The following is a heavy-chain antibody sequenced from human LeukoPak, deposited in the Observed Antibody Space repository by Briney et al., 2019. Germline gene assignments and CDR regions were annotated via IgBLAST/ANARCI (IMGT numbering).Heavy chain of an antibody. D-gene: IGHD6-19*01. J-gene: IGHJ5*02. V-gene: IGHV1-3*01. CDR1: GYTLTNYA. CDR2: INAGNGNT. Sequence: ASVKVSCKTSGYTLTNYAMHWVRQAPGQRLEWMGWINAGNGNTKYSQKFQDRVTITRDTSASTAYMELSSLRPEDTAVYYCARGSIAVAGSTVFDPWGQGTLVTVSS. CDR3: ARGSIAVAGSTVFDP.